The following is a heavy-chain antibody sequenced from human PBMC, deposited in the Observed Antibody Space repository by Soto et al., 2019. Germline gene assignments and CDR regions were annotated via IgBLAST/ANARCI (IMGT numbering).Heavy chain of an antibody. V-gene: IGHV3-21*01. CDR2: ISSSSSYI. J-gene: IGHJ6*02. D-gene: IGHD2-15*01. Sequence: GGSLRLSCAASGFTFSSYSMNWVRQAPGKGLEWVSSISSSSSYIYYADSVKGRFTISRDNAKNSLYLQMNSLRAEDTAVYDCARDKSCSGGSCYSTGGYYGMDVWGQGTTVTVSS. CDR3: ARDKSCSGGSCYSTGGYYGMDV. CDR1: GFTFSSYS.